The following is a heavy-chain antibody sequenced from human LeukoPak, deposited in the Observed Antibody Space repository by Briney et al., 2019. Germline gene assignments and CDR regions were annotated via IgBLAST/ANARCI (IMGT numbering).Heavy chain of an antibody. J-gene: IGHJ3*02. V-gene: IGHV3-21*01. CDR1: GFTVSSYS. CDR2: ISSSSSYI. CDR3: ARVLYDSSGYYSHDAFDI. Sequence: GGSLRLSCAASGFTVSSYSMNWVRQAPGKGLEWVSSISSSSSYIYYADSVKGRFTISRDNAKNSLYLQMNSLRAEDTAVYYCARVLYDSSGYYSHDAFDIWGQGTMVTVSS. D-gene: IGHD3-22*01.